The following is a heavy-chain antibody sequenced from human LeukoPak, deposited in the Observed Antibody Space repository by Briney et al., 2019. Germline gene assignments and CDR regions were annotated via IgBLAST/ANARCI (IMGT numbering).Heavy chain of an antibody. CDR3: ARAQQLVPFDY. D-gene: IGHD6-13*01. V-gene: IGHV1-18*01. J-gene: IGHJ4*02. Sequence: GSSVKVSCKASGGTFSSYAISWVRQAPGQGLEWMGWISAYNGNTNYAQKLQGRVTMTTDTSTSTAYMELRSLRSDDTAVYYCARAQQLVPFDYWGQGTLVTVSS. CDR2: ISAYNGNT. CDR1: GGTFSSYA.